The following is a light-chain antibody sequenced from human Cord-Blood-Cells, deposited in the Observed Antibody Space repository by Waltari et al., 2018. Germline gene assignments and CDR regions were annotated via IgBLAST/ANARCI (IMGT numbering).Light chain of an antibody. Sequence: EIVLMQSPGTLSLSPGERATLSGRASQSVSRSYLAWYQQKPGQAPRLLIYGASSRASGIPDSFSGSGSGTDFTLTISRLEPEDFAVYYCQQYGSSPYTFGQGTKLEIK. J-gene: IGKJ2*01. CDR2: GAS. CDR1: QSVSRSY. CDR3: QQYGSSPYT. V-gene: IGKV3-20*01.